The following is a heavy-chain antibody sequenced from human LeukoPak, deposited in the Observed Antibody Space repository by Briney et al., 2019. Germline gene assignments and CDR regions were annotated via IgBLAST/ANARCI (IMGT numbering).Heavy chain of an antibody. CDR1: GGSISSNNYY. Sequence: KPSETLSLTCTVSGGSISSNNYYWGWIRQPPGKGLEWIGSLYYSGSTYYNPSLKSRVTISVDTSKNQFSLKLSSVTAADTAVYYCARTPVWGSGSYFDLWGRGTLVTVSS. D-gene: IGHD3-10*01. J-gene: IGHJ2*01. V-gene: IGHV4-39*01. CDR3: ARTPVWGSGSYFDL. CDR2: LYYSGST.